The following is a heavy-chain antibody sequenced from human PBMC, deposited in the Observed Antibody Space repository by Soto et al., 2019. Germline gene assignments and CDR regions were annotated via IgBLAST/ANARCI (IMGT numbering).Heavy chain of an antibody. D-gene: IGHD2-2*01. J-gene: IGHJ5*02. CDR3: ARDIVVVPAAPKPGFDP. CDR2: INPNSGGT. CDR1: GYTFTGYY. V-gene: IGHV1-2*02. Sequence: ASVKVSCKASGYTFTGYYIHWVRQAPGQGLEWMGWINPNSGGTNYAQKFQGRVTMTRDTSISTAYMELSRLRSDDTAVYYCARDIVVVPAAPKPGFDPWGQGTLVTVSS.